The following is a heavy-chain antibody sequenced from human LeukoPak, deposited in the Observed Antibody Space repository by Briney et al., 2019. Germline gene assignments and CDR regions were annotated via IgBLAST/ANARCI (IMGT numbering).Heavy chain of an antibody. CDR3: ATFSRTGYSYAHGGDY. J-gene: IGHJ4*02. CDR1: GGSFSGYY. CDR2: INHSGST. V-gene: IGHV4-34*09. D-gene: IGHD5-18*01. Sequence: SETLSLTCAVYGGSFSGYYWSWIRQPPGKGLEWIGEINHSGSTNYNPSLKGRVTISVDTSKNQFSLKLSSVTAADTAVYYCATFSRTGYSYAHGGDYWGQGTLVTVSS.